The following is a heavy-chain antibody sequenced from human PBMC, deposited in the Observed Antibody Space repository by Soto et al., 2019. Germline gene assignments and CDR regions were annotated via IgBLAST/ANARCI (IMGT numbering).Heavy chain of an antibody. CDR1: GVPSSSYP. CDR2: ISGSGGST. CDR3: AKGPLTSSSWCIDY. V-gene: IGHV3-23*01. D-gene: IGHD6-13*01. Sequence: GGALILPHSASGVPSSSYPISFVSKATGKGLEWVSAISGSGGSTYYADSVKSRFTISRDNSKNTQYLQMNSLRAEDTAVYYCAKGPLTSSSWCIDYWVQGTLVTVSS. J-gene: IGHJ4*02.